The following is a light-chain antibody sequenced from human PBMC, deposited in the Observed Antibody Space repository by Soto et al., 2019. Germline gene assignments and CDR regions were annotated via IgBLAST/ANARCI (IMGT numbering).Light chain of an antibody. CDR3: RSYTSSRTLVV. J-gene: IGLJ2*01. CDR1: SSDVGGYNY. V-gene: IGLV2-14*01. CDR2: EVS. Sequence: QSVLTQPASVSGSPGQSITISCTGTSSDVGGYNYVSWYQLHPGKAPKLMIYEVSNRTSGVSNRFSGSKSGNTASLTISGLQAEDEADYYCRSYTSSRTLVVFGGGTKPTVL.